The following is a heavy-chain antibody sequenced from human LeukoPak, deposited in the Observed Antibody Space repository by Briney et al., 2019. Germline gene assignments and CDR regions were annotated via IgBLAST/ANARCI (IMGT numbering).Heavy chain of an antibody. CDR3: ARTLRRGVIISGSDY. Sequence: PSETLSLTCAVSGASISSSNWWSWVRQPPGKGLEWIGEIYHTGSTNYNPSLKSRVTISVDTSKNQFSLKLSSVTAADTAVYYCARTLRRGVIISGSDYWGQGTLVTVSS. CDR1: GASISSSNW. CDR2: IYHTGST. J-gene: IGHJ4*02. D-gene: IGHD3-10*01. V-gene: IGHV4-4*02.